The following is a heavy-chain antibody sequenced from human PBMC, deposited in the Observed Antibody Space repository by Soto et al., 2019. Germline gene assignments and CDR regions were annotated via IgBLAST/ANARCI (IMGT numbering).Heavy chain of an antibody. CDR2: IKSKTDGGTT. CDR1: GFTFSNAW. J-gene: IGHJ6*02. V-gene: IGHV3-15*01. CDR3: TTGGYYIDYYYGMDV. D-gene: IGHD3-3*01. Sequence: GGSLRLSCAASGFTFSNAWMSWVRQAPGKGLEWVGRIKSKTDGGTTDYAAPVKGRFTISRDDSKNTLHLQMNSLKTEDTAVYYCTTGGYYIDYYYGMDVWGQGTTVTVSS.